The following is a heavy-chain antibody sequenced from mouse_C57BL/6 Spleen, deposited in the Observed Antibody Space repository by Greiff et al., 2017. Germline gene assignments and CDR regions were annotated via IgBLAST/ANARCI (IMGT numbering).Heavy chain of an antibody. V-gene: IGHV1-55*01. J-gene: IGHJ4*01. CDR1: GYTFTSYW. CDR2: IYPGSGST. CDR3: ARYYYGSSNSYAMDY. D-gene: IGHD1-1*01. Sequence: QVQLKQSGAELVKPGASVKMSCKASGYTFTSYWITWVKQRPGQGLEWIGDIYPGSGSTNYNEKFKSKATLTVDTSSSTAYMQLSSLTSEDSAVYYCARYYYGSSNSYAMDYWGQGTSVTVSS.